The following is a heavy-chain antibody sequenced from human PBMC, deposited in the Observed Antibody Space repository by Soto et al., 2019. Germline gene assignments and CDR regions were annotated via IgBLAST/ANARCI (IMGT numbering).Heavy chain of an antibody. J-gene: IGHJ4*02. CDR2: TIPLFGTP. CDR1: GGTFSNYA. V-gene: IGHV1-69*01. CDR3: ATGLNGSYQKTEY. D-gene: IGHD1-26*01. Sequence: QVQLVQSGAEVKKPGSSVKVSCKASGGTFSNYAISWVRQAPGQGLEWMGGTIPLFGTPSYAQTFQGRVTITADESSSTAYMELSSLRSDDTAVYFCATGLNGSYQKTEYWGQGTLVTVSS.